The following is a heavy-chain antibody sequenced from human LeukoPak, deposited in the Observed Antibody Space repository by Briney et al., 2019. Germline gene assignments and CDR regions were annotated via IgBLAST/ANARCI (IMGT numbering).Heavy chain of an antibody. CDR3: AKDVGLRALVRGVHFDY. D-gene: IGHD3-10*01. V-gene: IGHV3-9*01. J-gene: IGHJ4*02. Sequence: PGRSLRLSCAASGFTFDDYAMHWVRQAPGKGLEWVSGISWNSGSIGYADSVKGRFTISRDNAKSSPYLQMNSLRAEDTALYYCAKDVGLRALVRGVHFDYWGQGTLVTVSS. CDR2: ISWNSGSI. CDR1: GFTFDDYA.